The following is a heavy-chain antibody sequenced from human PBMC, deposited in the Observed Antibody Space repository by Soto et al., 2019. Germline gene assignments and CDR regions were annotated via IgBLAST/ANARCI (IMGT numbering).Heavy chain of an antibody. V-gene: IGHV3-21*01. CDR1: GFTFSSYS. D-gene: IGHD2-2*01. CDR2: ISSSSSYI. J-gene: IGHJ3*02. Sequence: GGSLRLSCAASGFTFSSYSMNWVRQAPGKGLEWVSSISSSSSYIYYADSVKGRFTISRDNAKNSLYLQMNSLRAEDTAVYYCASDLYQLHVDDAFDIWGQGTMVTVSS. CDR3: ASDLYQLHVDDAFDI.